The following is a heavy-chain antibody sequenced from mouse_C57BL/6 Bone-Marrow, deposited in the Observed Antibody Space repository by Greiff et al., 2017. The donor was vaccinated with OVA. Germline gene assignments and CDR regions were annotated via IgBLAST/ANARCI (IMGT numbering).Heavy chain of an antibody. CDR2: IHPSDSDT. CDR3: AITYSNYWYFDV. J-gene: IGHJ1*03. Sequence: QVQLKQPGAELVKPGASVKVSCKASGYTFTSYWMHWVKQRPGPGLGWIGRIHPSDSDTNHNQKFKGKATLTVDKSSSTAYMQLSSLTSEDSAVYYCAITYSNYWYFDVWGTGTTVTVSS. D-gene: IGHD2-5*01. V-gene: IGHV1-74*01. CDR1: GYTFTSYW.